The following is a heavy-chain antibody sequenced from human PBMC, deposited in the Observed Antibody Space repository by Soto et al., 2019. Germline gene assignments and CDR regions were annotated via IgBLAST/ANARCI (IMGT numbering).Heavy chain of an antibody. CDR1: GYTFTGYY. CDR2: INPNSGGT. V-gene: IGHV1-2*02. D-gene: IGHD3-10*01. J-gene: IGHJ6*02. CDR3: ARSRITMVRGVIKGENGMDV. Sequence: ASVKVSCKASGYTFTGYYMHWVRQAPGQGLEWMGWINPNSGGTNYAQKFQGRVTMTRDTSISTAYMELSRLRSDDTAVYYCARSRITMVRGVIKGENGMDVWGQGTKVTVYS.